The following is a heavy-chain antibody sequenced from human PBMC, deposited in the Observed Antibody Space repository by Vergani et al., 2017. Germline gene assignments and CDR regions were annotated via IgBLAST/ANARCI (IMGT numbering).Heavy chain of an antibody. J-gene: IGHJ6*03. CDR1: GGSISSSSYY. V-gene: IGHV4-39*01. D-gene: IGHD3-3*01. Sequence: QLQLQESGPGLVKPSETLSLTCTVSGGSISSSSYYWGWIRQPPGKGLEWIGSIYYSGSTYYNPSLKSRVTISVDTSKNQFSLKLSSVTAADTAVYYCARQTPPGVVIAYYYYYMDVWGKGTTVTVSS. CDR2: IYYSGST. CDR3: ARQTPPGVVIAYYYYYMDV.